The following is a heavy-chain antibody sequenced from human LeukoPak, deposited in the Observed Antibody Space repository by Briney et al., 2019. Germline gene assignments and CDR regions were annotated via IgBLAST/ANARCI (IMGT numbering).Heavy chain of an antibody. CDR2: INPNSGGT. D-gene: IGHD6-13*01. V-gene: IGHV1-2*02. CDR3: ARIHSTNIAAAAY. J-gene: IGHJ4*02. CDR1: GYTFTGYY. Sequence: GASVKVSCKASGYTFTGYYMHWVRQAPGQGLEWMGWINPNSGGTNYAQKFQGRVTMTRDTSISTAYMELSRLRSDDTAVYYCARIHSTNIAAAAYWGQGTLVTVSS.